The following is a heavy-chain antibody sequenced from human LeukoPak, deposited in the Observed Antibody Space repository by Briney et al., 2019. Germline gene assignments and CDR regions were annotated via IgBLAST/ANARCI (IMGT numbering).Heavy chain of an antibody. CDR1: GYTFTVYY. V-gene: IGHV1-2*04. J-gene: IGHJ5*02. CDR2: INPNSGGT. D-gene: IGHD6-25*01. Sequence: ASVKVSCKASGYTFTVYYMHWVRQAPGQGLEWMGWINPNSGGTNYAQKFQGWVTMTRDTSISTAYMELSRLRSDDTAVYYCARGVHSGDWFDPWGQGTLVTVSS. CDR3: ARGVHSGDWFDP.